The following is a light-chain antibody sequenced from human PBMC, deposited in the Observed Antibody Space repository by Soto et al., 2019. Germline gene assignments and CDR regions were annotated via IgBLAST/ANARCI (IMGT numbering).Light chain of an antibody. J-gene: IGLJ1*01. V-gene: IGLV2-14*01. CDR2: EVS. CDR3: NSYTSRYTYV. CDR1: SNDVGGYKY. Sequence: QPVLTQPASMSGSPGQSITISCTGTSNDVGGYKYVSWYQQHPGKAPKLMIYEVSNRPSGVPNRFSGSKSGNTASLTISGLQTEDEADYYCNSYTSRYTYVFGTGTKVTVL.